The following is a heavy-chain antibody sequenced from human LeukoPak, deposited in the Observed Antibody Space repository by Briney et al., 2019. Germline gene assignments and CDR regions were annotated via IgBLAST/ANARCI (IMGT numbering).Heavy chain of an antibody. V-gene: IGHV3-7*01. D-gene: IGHD5-24*01. CDR2: IKQDGSEK. J-gene: IGHJ2*01. CDR1: GFTFSSYW. Sequence: GGTLRLSCAASGFTFSSYWMNWVRQAPGKGLEWVANIKQDGSEKNYVDFVKGRFTISRDNAKNSLDLQMNSLRAEDTAMYYCARARGDGYQWYFDLWGRGTLVTVSS. CDR3: ARARGDGYQWYFDL.